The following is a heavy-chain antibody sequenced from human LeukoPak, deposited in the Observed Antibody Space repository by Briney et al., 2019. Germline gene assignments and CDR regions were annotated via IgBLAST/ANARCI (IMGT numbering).Heavy chain of an antibody. J-gene: IGHJ4*02. Sequence: GGSLRLSCAVSGLTLSNYGMSWVRQAPGKGLEWVAGLSGSAGGTNYADPVKGRFTISRDNAKNTLYLQMSSLRAEDTAVYFCARRGFVIRSLLLVGFHKEAYYFDYWGQGALVTVSS. D-gene: IGHD2-21*01. CDR1: GLTLSNYG. V-gene: IGHV3-23*01. CDR3: ARRGFVIRSLLLVGFHKEAYYFDY. CDR2: LSGSAGGT.